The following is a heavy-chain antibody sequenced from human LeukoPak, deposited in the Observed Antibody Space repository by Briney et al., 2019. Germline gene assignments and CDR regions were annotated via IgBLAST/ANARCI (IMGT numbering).Heavy chain of an antibody. J-gene: IGHJ4*02. CDR2: IYDTGST. V-gene: IGHV4-59*08. CDR1: GVSIRSNY. D-gene: IGHD3-9*01. CDR3: ARHVRSLRYFDRAALIFDH. Sequence: SETLSLTCTVSGVSIRSNYWSWIRQPSGKGLEWIGYIYDTGSTNYNPSLKNRVTFLVDTSKNQLSLKLSSVTAADTAVYYCARHVRSLRYFDRAALIFDHWGQGTLVTASS.